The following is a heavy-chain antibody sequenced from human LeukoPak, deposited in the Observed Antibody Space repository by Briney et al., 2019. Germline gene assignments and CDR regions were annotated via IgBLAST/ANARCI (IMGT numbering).Heavy chain of an antibody. J-gene: IGHJ5*01. CDR1: GFTFYMYA. CDR3: AKDRPNFHENSGHYYRRDGDS. V-gene: IGHV3-23*01. CDR2: MCGTAGCT. D-gene: IGHD3-22*01. Sequence: GGSLRLSCQASGFTFYMYAMSWVRQAPGKGLEWVASMCGTAGCTFYPDSVKGRFTISSDNSKNVLYLRMNSLTAEDTAIYYCAKDRPNFHENSGHYYRRDGDSWGQGTLVTVSS.